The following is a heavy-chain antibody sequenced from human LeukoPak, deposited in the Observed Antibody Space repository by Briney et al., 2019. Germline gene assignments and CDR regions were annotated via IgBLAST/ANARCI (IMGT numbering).Heavy chain of an antibody. V-gene: IGHV4-39*01. Sequence: SETLSLTCTVSGGAISSSSHYWGWIRPSPGKGLECIGSIYHSGSTVYNPSLKSRVAISVDTSRNQFSLKLSSVTASDTAVYYCARNTTVTDWYFDLWGRGTLVTVSS. CDR1: GGAISSSSHY. D-gene: IGHD4-17*01. J-gene: IGHJ2*01. CDR3: ARNTTVTDWYFDL. CDR2: IYHSGST.